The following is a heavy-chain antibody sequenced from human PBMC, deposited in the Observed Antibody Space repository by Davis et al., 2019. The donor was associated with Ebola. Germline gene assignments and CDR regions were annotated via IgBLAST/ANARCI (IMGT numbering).Heavy chain of an antibody. CDR1: GFTFSSYW. Sequence: GESLKISCAASGFTFSSYWMSWVRQAPGKGLEWVANIKQDGSEKYYVDSVKGRFTISRDNAKNSLYLQMNSLRAEDTAVYYCAREGDDPDYWGQGTLVTVSS. CDR2: IKQDGSEK. V-gene: IGHV3-7*01. J-gene: IGHJ4*02. D-gene: IGHD5-24*01. CDR3: AREGDDPDY.